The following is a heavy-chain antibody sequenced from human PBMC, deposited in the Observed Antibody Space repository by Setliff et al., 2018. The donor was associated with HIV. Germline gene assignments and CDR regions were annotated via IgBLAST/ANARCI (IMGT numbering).Heavy chain of an antibody. V-gene: IGHV3-49*04. J-gene: IGHJ4*02. CDR1: GFTFGDHA. CDR3: TSARDFWSCYYFVPYYFHY. Sequence: GESLKISCIGSGFTFGDHAVSWVRQAPGKGLEWVGSTRSKAYGGTTEYAASVKGRFTILRDDSKSVAYLQMNSLKNEDTAVYYCTSARDFWSCYYFVPYYFHYWGQGTLVTVSS. CDR2: TRSKAYGGTT. D-gene: IGHD3-3*01.